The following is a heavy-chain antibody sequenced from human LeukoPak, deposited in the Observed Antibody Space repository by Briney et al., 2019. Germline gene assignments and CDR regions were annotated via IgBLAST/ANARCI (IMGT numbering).Heavy chain of an antibody. CDR1: GYTFTSNY. CDR3: ARGRGYSSSWYSKYYYYYYMDV. V-gene: IGHV1-46*01. J-gene: IGHJ6*03. D-gene: IGHD6-13*01. Sequence: ASVKVSCKASGYTFTSNYMHWVRQAPGQGLEWMGIINPSGGSTSYAQKFQGRVTMTRNTSISTAYMELSSLRSEDTAVYYCARGRGYSSSWYSKYYYYYYMDVWGKGTTVTVSS. CDR2: INPSGGST.